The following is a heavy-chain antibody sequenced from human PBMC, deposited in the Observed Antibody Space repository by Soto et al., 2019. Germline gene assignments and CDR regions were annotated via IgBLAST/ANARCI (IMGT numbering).Heavy chain of an antibody. J-gene: IGHJ6*02. CDR3: ARGDATKIVVTTYYAMDV. CDR2: IIPVFGTA. CDR1: GGSLSNYG. Sequence: QVQLVQSGAEVKKPGSSVKVSCKASGGSLSNYGISWVRQAPGQGLEWMGGIIPVFGTANYAQKFQGRVTITADESTNIVSMAVTSLRSEDTAVYYCARGDATKIVVTTYYAMDVWGQGTTVTVSS. D-gene: IGHD4-17*01. V-gene: IGHV1-69*12.